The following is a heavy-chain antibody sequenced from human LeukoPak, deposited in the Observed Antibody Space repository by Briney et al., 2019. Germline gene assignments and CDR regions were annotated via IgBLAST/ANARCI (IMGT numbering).Heavy chain of an antibody. Sequence: GGSLRLSCADSGCTFSSYSMNWVRQAPGKGLEWVSYIRSSSSTIYYADSVKGRFTISRDNAKNSLYLQMNSLRAEDTAVYYCARDWPPSGSNSYYFDYWGQGTLVTVSS. V-gene: IGHV3-48*04. CDR2: IRSSSSTI. J-gene: IGHJ4*02. CDR3: ARDWPPSGSNSYYFDY. CDR1: GCTFSSYS. D-gene: IGHD1-26*01.